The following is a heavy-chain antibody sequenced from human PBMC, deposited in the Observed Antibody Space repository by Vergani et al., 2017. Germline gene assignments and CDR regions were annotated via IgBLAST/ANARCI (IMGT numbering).Heavy chain of an antibody. CDR3: AKVKPSIVVVPAAIQGDFDY. CDR2: ISESGDNT. Sequence: VQLVESGGGLVQPGGSLRISCAASGFTFSSYAMSWVRQAPGKGLEWVSAISESGDNTYYPDSVRGRFTISRDNSKNTVYLQLNSLRAEDTAVYYCAKVKPSIVVVPAAIQGDFDYWGQGTLVTVSS. CDR1: GFTFSSYA. J-gene: IGHJ4*02. V-gene: IGHV3-23*04. D-gene: IGHD2-2*02.